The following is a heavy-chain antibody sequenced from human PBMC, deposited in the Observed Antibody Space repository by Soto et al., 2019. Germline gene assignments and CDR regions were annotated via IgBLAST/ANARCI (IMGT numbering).Heavy chain of an antibody. CDR3: ARERRGRVGYYYYGMDV. CDR1: GFTFSSYW. V-gene: IGHV3-7*03. J-gene: IGHJ6*02. Sequence: GGSLRLSCAASGFTFSSYWMSWVRQAPGKGLEWVANIKQDGSEKYYVDSVKGRFTISRDNAKNSLYLQMSSLRAEDTTVYYCARERRGRVGYYYYGMDVWGQGTTVTV. D-gene: IGHD2-2*01. CDR2: IKQDGSEK.